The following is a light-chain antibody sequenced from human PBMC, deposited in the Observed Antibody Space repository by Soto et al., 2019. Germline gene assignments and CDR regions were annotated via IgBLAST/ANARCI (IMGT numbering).Light chain of an antibody. Sequence: DIQMTQSPSSLSASMGDSVSITCRASQTITSYLNWYQQKPGQAPNLLIYAASSLQTGVPSRFSGSGSGTDFTLTISSLQPEDFATYYCQQSYSAPITFGQGTRLEIK. J-gene: IGKJ5*01. CDR1: QTITSY. CDR3: QQSYSAPIT. CDR2: AAS. V-gene: IGKV1-39*01.